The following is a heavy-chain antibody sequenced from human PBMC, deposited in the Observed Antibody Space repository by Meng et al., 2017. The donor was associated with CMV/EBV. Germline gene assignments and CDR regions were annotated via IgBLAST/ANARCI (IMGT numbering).Heavy chain of an antibody. CDR2: IKQDGSEK. CDR1: GFTFSTYW. D-gene: IGHD5/OR15-5a*01. Sequence: GGSLRLSCAASGFTFSTYWMSWVRQAPGKGLEWVATIKQDGSEKYYVDSVKGRFTISRDSAKNSLYLQMNSLRAEDTAVYYCARTLRTPDYWGQGTLVTVSS. V-gene: IGHV3-7*01. J-gene: IGHJ4*02. CDR3: ARTLRTPDY.